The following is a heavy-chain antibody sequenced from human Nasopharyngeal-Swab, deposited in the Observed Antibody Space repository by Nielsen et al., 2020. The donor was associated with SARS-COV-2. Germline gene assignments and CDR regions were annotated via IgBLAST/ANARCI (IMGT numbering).Heavy chain of an antibody. CDR2: IIPAFGTP. Sequence: SVKVSCKASGDAFSRFGISWVRQAPGQGLECMGGIIPAFGTPTYAQDSAQDLQGRVTISADESTSTAYMELSSLRSDDTAVYFCARIPIAAAPDFDYWGQGTLVTVSS. D-gene: IGHD6-13*01. CDR1: GDAFSRFG. V-gene: IGHV1-69*13. CDR3: ARIPIAAAPDFDY. J-gene: IGHJ4*02.